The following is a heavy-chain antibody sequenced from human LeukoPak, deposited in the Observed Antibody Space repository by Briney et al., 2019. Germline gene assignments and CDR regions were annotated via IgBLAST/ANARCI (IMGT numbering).Heavy chain of an antibody. D-gene: IGHD5-12*01. CDR1: GYSFTSYW. CDR3: ARAPYSGCDYVAY. Sequence: GESLKISCKGSGYSFTSYWIGWVRQMPGKGLEWMGIIYPGDSVTRYSPSFQGQVTISADKSISTAYLQWTSLKASDTATYYCARAPYSGCDYVAYWGQGTLVTVSS. V-gene: IGHV5-51*01. CDR2: IYPGDSVT. J-gene: IGHJ4*02.